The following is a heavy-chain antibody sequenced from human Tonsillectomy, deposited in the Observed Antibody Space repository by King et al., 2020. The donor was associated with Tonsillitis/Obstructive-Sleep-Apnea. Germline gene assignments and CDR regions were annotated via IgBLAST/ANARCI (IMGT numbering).Heavy chain of an antibody. J-gene: IGHJ4*02. Sequence: VQLVESGGGLVQPGGSLKLSCAASGFTFSGSAMHWVRQASGKGLEWVGRIRSKANSYATAYAASVKGRFTISRDDSKNTAYLQMNSLKTEDTAVYYCTDLAAASQADYWGQGILVTVSS. CDR1: GFTFSGSA. CDR3: TDLAAASQADY. V-gene: IGHV3-73*01. D-gene: IGHD6-25*01. CDR2: IRSKANSYAT.